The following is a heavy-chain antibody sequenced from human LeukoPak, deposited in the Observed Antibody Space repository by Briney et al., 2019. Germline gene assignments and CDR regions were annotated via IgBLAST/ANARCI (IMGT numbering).Heavy chain of an antibody. CDR1: GFTFNSHA. CDR2: ISGSGGST. D-gene: IGHD6-19*01. CDR3: AKEAVGPYAFDI. V-gene: IGHV3-23*01. J-gene: IGHJ3*02. Sequence: AGGSLRLSCAASGFTFNSHAMSWVRQAPGKGLEWVSTISGSGGSTYYADSVKGRFTISRDNSKNTLYLQMNSLRAEDTAVYYCAKEAVGPYAFDIWGQGTMVTVSS.